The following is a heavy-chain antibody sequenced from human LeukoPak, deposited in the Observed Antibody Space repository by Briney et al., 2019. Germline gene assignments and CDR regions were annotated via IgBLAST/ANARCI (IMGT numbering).Heavy chain of an antibody. V-gene: IGHV4-39*07. J-gene: IGHJ5*02. CDR3: ARVITMIVVVSNWFDP. D-gene: IGHD3-22*01. CDR1: GGSIGSSSYY. Sequence: SETLSLTCTVSGGSIGSSSYYWGWIRQPPGKGLEWIGSIYYSGSTYYNPSLKSRVTISVDTSKNQFSLKLSSVTAADTAVYYCARVITMIVVVSNWFDPWGQGTLVAVSS. CDR2: IYYSGST.